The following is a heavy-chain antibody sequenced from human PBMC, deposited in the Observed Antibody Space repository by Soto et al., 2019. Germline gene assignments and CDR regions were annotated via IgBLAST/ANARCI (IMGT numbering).Heavy chain of an antibody. Sequence: SGPTLVNPTQTLTLTCTFSGFSLITSEMCVTWIRQPPGKPLEWLALINWDDDKYYSTSLKTRLTISKDTSKNQVVLTMTNMDPVDTATYYCARSSGFGGNGQLDYWGQGTLVTVSS. D-gene: IGHD6-19*01. V-gene: IGHV2-70*01. CDR2: INWDDDK. CDR1: GFSLITSEMC. CDR3: ARSSGFGGNGQLDY. J-gene: IGHJ4*02.